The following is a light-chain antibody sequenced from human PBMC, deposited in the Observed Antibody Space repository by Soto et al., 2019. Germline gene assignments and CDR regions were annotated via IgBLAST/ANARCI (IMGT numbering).Light chain of an antibody. J-gene: IGLJ1*01. CDR3: AAWDDSLTSYV. Sequence: QSVLTQPPPASGTPGRRVTISCSGSSSNIGSNYLYWYQHLPGTAPKLLIYRNNQRPSGVPDRFSGSKSGTSASLAISGLRPEDEADYYCAAWDDSLTSYVFGTGTKVTVL. CDR2: RNN. V-gene: IGLV1-47*01. CDR1: SSNIGSNY.